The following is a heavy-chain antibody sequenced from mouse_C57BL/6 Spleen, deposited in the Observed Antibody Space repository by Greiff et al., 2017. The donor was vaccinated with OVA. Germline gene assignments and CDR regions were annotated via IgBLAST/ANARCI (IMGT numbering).Heavy chain of an antibody. J-gene: IGHJ2*01. Sequence: VQLQQPGAELVRPGTSVKLSCKASGYTFTSYWMHWVKQRPGQGLEWIGVIDPSDSYTNYNQKFKGKATLTVDTSSSTAYMQLSSLTSEDSAVYYCARWVVTTVVAFDYWGQGTTLTVSS. V-gene: IGHV1-59*01. CDR3: ARWVVTTVVAFDY. CDR2: IDPSDSYT. D-gene: IGHD1-1*01. CDR1: GYTFTSYW.